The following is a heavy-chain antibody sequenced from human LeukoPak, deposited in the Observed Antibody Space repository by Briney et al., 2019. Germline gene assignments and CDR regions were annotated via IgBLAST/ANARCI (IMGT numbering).Heavy chain of an antibody. V-gene: IGHV1-69*13. J-gene: IGHJ5*02. CDR2: IIPIIGTA. CDR3: ARGVGGRSYVWFDP. CDR1: GGTFSSYL. D-gene: IGHD1-26*01. Sequence: SVKVSCKASGGTFSSYLISWVRQAPGQGLEWMGGIIPIIGTADYIQKFQDRVTITADESTTTAYMELTGLRSEDTAVYYCARGVGGRSYVWFDPWGQGILVTVSS.